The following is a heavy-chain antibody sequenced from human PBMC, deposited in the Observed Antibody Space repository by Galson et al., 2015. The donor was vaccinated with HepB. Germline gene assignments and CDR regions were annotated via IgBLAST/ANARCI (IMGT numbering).Heavy chain of an antibody. CDR2: IYYSGST. CDR1: GGSISSSSYY. Sequence: SETLSLTCTVSGGSISSSSYYWGWIRQPPGKGLEWIGSIYYSGSTYYNPSLKSRVTISVGTSKNQFSLKLSSVTAADTAVYYCARHAGDIVVVPAAIVFWGQGTLVTVSS. J-gene: IGHJ4*02. V-gene: IGHV4-39*01. CDR3: ARHAGDIVVVPAAIVF. D-gene: IGHD2-2*02.